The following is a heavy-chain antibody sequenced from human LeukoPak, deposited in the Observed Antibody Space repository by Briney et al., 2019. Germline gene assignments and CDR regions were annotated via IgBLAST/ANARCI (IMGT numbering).Heavy chain of an antibody. CDR2: IYYSGST. CDR1: GGSISSSSYY. V-gene: IGHV4-39*07. J-gene: IGHJ1*01. Sequence: PSETLSLTCTVSGGSISSSSYYWGWIRQPPGKGLEWIGSIYYSGSTYYNPSLKSRVTISVDTSKNQFSLKLSSVTAADTAVYYCARDPKERFPFQHWGQGTLVTVSS. D-gene: IGHD3-3*01. CDR3: ARDPKERFPFQH.